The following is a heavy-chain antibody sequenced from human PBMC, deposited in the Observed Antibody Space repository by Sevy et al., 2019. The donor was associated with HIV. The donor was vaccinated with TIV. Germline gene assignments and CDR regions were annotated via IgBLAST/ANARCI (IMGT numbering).Heavy chain of an antibody. Sequence: GGSLRLSCAASDFTFSSYAMGWVRQAPGKGLEWVSAISGSGGTSYYADSVKGRFTHSRDTSKNTLSLQMNSLRADDTAVYYCAKSAGYSSSWYFDYWGQGTLVTVSS. CDR1: DFTFSSYA. J-gene: IGHJ4*02. CDR3: AKSAGYSSSWYFDY. CDR2: ISGSGGTS. D-gene: IGHD6-13*01. V-gene: IGHV3-23*01.